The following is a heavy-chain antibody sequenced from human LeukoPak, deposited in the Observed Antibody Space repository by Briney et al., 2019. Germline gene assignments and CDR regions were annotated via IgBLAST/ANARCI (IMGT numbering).Heavy chain of an antibody. CDR3: TAYYGDYLGNFDY. Sequence: GGSLRLSCAASGFTFSNAWMSWVRQAPGKGLEWVGRIKSKTDGGTTDYAAPVKGRFTISRDDSKNTLYLQMNSLKTEDTAVYYCTAYYGDYLGNFDYWGQGTLVTVSS. CDR2: IKSKTDGGTT. V-gene: IGHV3-15*01. CDR1: GFTFSNAW. J-gene: IGHJ4*02. D-gene: IGHD4-17*01.